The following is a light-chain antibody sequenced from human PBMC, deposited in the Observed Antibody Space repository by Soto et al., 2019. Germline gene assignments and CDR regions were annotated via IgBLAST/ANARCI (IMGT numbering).Light chain of an antibody. CDR3: QQYSNWPPIT. V-gene: IGKV3-20*01. Sequence: EIVLTQSPGTLSLSPGERATLSCRASQSVTSNYLAWYQQKPGQAPRLLIYGATSGAAGIPARFSGSGSGTEFTLTISGLEPEDFALYYCQQYSNWPPITFGQGTRLEIK. J-gene: IGKJ5*01. CDR1: QSVTSNY. CDR2: GAT.